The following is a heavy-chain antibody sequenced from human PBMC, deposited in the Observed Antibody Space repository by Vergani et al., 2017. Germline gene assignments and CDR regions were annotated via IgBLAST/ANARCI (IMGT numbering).Heavy chain of an antibody. V-gene: IGHV1-69*01. CDR3: ARGLIAAAANYYYYGMDV. J-gene: IGHJ6*02. D-gene: IGHD6-13*01. CDR1: GYTFTGYY. CDR2: IIPIFGTA. Sequence: QVQLVQSGAEVKKPGASVKVSCKASGYTFTGYYMHWVRQAPGQGLEWMGGIIPIFGTANYAQKFQGRVTITADESTSTAYMELSSLRSEDTAVYYCARGLIAAAANYYYYGMDVWGQGP.